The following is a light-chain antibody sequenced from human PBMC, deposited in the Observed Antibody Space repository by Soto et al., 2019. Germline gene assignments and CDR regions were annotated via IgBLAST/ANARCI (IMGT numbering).Light chain of an antibody. J-gene: IGLJ2*01. CDR3: GTWDSSLSGVV. Sequence: QSALTQPASVSGSPGQSITISCIGTSSDIGGYNYVSWYQQHPGNAPKLMVFDVSDRPSGVSNRFSGSKSGNTASLTISGLQAEDEADYYCGTWDSSLSGVVFGGGTKVTVL. CDR2: DVS. V-gene: IGLV2-14*03. CDR1: SSDIGGYNY.